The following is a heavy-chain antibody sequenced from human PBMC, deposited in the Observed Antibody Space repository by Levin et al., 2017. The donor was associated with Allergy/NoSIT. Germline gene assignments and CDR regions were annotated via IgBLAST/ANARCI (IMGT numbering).Heavy chain of an antibody. CDR3: RALRGVGGDNYEGDY. CDR2: IRNKANRYTT. J-gene: IGHJ4*02. CDR1: GFTFSDHY. V-gene: IGHV3-72*01. Sequence: HAGGSLRLSCAASGFTFSDHYVDWVRQAPGKGLEWVGRIRNKANRYTTEYAASVKGRFTISRDDSNNSLFLHMNSLRTDDTAVYYCRALRGVGGDNYEGDYWGQGTLVTVSS. D-gene: IGHD3-10*01.